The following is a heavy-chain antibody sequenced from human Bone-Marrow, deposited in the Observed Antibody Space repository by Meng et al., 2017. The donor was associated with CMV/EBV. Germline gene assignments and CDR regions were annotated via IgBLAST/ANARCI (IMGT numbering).Heavy chain of an antibody. V-gene: IGHV1-58*01. CDR1: GFTFTSSA. CDR2: IVVGSGNT. J-gene: IGHJ4*02. D-gene: IGHD4-17*01. Sequence: SVKVSCKASGFTFTSSAVQWVRQARGQRLEWIGWIVVGSGNTNYAQKFQERVTITKDMSTSTAYMELSSLRSEYTAVYYCAAGSQTTVTTLGFDYWGQGTLVTVSS. CDR3: AAGSQTTVTTLGFDY.